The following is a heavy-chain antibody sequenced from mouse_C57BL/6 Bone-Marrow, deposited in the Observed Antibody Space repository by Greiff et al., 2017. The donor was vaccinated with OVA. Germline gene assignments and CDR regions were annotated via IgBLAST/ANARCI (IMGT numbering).Heavy chain of an antibody. D-gene: IGHD1-1*01. CDR1: GFTFSDYY. J-gene: IGHJ1*03. Sequence: EVHLVESGGGLVQPGGSLKLSCAASGFTFSDYYMYWVRQTPEKRLEWVAYISNGGGSTYYPDTVKGRFPISRDNAKNTLYLQMSRLKSEDTAMYYCASDYYGSSYGWYFDVWGTGTTVTVSS. CDR2: ISNGGGST. CDR3: ASDYYGSSYGWYFDV. V-gene: IGHV5-12*01.